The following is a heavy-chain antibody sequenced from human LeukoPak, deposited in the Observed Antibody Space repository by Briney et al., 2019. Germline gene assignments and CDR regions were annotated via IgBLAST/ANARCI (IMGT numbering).Heavy chain of an antibody. V-gene: IGHV3-48*03. CDR3: AKGGAVVLTGFDS. J-gene: IGHJ4*02. CDR2: ISSSGSTI. D-gene: IGHD3-22*01. Sequence: QPGGSLRLSCAASGFTFSSYEMNWVRQAPGKGLEWGSYISSSGSTIYYADSVRGRLTISRDNSKNTLYLQMNSLRVEDTAAYYCAKGGAVVLTGFDSWGQGTLVSVSS. CDR1: GFTFSSYE.